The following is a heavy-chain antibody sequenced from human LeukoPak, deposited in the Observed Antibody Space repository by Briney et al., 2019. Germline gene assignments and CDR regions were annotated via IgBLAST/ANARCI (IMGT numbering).Heavy chain of an antibody. CDR3: ARDNVVADYYYYMDV. J-gene: IGHJ6*03. V-gene: IGHV4-4*07. CDR2: IYTSGST. Sequence: PSETLSLTCTVSGGSNSSYYWSWIRQPAGKGLEWIGRIYTSGSTNYNPSLKSRVTMSVDTSKNQFSLKLSSVTAADTAVYYCARDNVVADYYYYMDVWGKGTTVTVSS. CDR1: GGSNSSYY. D-gene: IGHD2-2*01.